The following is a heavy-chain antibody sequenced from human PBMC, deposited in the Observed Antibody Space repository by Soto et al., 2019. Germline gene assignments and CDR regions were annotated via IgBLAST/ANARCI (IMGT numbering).Heavy chain of an antibody. V-gene: IGHV1-69*12. CDR3: ATENTEIGEFPIDYYGLDF. D-gene: IGHD3-10*01. J-gene: IGHJ6*02. Sequence: QVQLVQSGAEVKKPGSSVKVSCQTSGGTFSTDALSWVRQAPGQGLEWMGGIMPVFGTPNYGQKFQGRHIITADESTRTTYMELSSLRPDDTAVYYCATENTEIGEFPIDYYGLDFWGQGTTITV. CDR1: GGTFSTDA. CDR2: IMPVFGTP.